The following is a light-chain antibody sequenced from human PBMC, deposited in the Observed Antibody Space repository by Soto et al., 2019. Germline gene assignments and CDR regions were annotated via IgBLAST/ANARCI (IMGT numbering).Light chain of an antibody. CDR1: SSDVGKYNY. J-gene: IGLJ1*01. CDR2: EVS. Sequence: QSALTQPASVSGSPGQSITISCTGTSSDVGKYNYVSWYQQHPAKAPKLMIFEVSNRPSGVSDRFSGSKSGNTASLAISGLQAEYEADYYCASLTTTSFVFGTGTKLTVL. CDR3: ASLTTTSFV. V-gene: IGLV2-14*01.